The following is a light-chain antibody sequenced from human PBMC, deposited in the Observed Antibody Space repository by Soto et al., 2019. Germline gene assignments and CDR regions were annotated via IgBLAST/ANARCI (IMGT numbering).Light chain of an antibody. Sequence: DLQMTQSPSTVSASVGDRVTITCRASQNINTWLAWYQQKPGKAPKLLILKASSLESGVPSRFSGSGSGTEFTLTISSLQPDDLATYYCQQYNNYFWAFGQGTKVDIK. CDR1: QNINTW. V-gene: IGKV1-5*03. J-gene: IGKJ1*01. CDR2: KAS. CDR3: QQYNNYFWA.